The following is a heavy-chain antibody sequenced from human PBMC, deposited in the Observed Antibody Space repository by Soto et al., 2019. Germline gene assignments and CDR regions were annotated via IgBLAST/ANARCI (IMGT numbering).Heavy chain of an antibody. J-gene: IGHJ3*02. D-gene: IGHD6-13*01. Sequence: GGSLRLSCAASGFTFSSYAMHWVRQAPGKGLEWVAVISYDGSNRYYADSVKGRFTISRDNSKNTLYLQMNSLRAEDTAVYYCARDRGGYSISFDIWGQGTMVTVSS. CDR3: ARDRGGYSISFDI. CDR1: GFTFSSYA. CDR2: ISYDGSNR. V-gene: IGHV3-30-3*01.